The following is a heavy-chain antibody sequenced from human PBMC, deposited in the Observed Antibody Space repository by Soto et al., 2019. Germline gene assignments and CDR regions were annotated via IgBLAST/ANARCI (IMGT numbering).Heavy chain of an antibody. CDR2: IRNSGGFT. V-gene: IGHV3-23*01. CDR3: RKDYFETKGPYFFDY. D-gene: IGHD1-26*01. CDR1: GFTFNNYD. J-gene: IGHJ4*02. Sequence: VQLLESGGGLVQPGGSLRLSCAASGFTFNNYDMNWVRQAPGKGLEWVSAIRNSGGFTYYTDSVKGRFTISRDNSTNTLYLHMNSLRAEDSALYYCRKDYFETKGPYFFDYWGQGTLVTVSS.